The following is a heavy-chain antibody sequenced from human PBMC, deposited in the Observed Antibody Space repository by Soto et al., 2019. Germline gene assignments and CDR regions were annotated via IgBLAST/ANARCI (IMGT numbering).Heavy chain of an antibody. CDR3: ARDTGSTSSFAY. J-gene: IGHJ4*02. CDR1: SGSISSSNW. CDR2: IYPSGST. D-gene: IGHD2-2*01. V-gene: IGHV4-4*02. Sequence: QVQLQESGPGLVKPSGTLSLTCAVSSGSISSSNWWRWVRQPPGKGLEWIGEIYPSGSTNYNPSLKSRVTRSVDQSKNQFSLKLSSVTAADTAVYYCARDTGSTSSFAYWGQGTLVTVSS.